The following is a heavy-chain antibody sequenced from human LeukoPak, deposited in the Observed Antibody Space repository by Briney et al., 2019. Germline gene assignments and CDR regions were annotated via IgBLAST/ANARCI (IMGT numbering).Heavy chain of an antibody. CDR1: GFTFDDYA. CDR3: ARKIESGAAHYFDY. V-gene: IGHV3-9*01. D-gene: IGHD5-12*01. Sequence: PGGSLRLSCAACGFTFDDYAMHWVRQPPGKGLEWVSGISWNSDNIAFADFVKGRFTISRDNAKNSLYLQMNSLRVEDTALYFCARKIESGAAHYFDYWGQGTLVTVSS. CDR2: ISWNSDNI. J-gene: IGHJ4*02.